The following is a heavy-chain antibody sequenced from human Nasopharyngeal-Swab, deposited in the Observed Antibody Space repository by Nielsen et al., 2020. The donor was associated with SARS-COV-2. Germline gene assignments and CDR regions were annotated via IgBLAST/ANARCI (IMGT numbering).Heavy chain of an antibody. D-gene: IGHD5-18*01. CDR3: ARSSTWIQLWPRYYYYGMDV. J-gene: IGHJ6*02. V-gene: IGHV1-2*02. Sequence: ASVKVSCKASGYTFTGYYMHWVRQAPGQGLEWMGWINPSSGGTNYAQKFQGRVTMTRDTSISTAYMELSRLRSDDTAVYYCARSSTWIQLWPRYYYYGMDVWGQGTTVTVSS. CDR2: INPSSGGT. CDR1: GYTFTGYY.